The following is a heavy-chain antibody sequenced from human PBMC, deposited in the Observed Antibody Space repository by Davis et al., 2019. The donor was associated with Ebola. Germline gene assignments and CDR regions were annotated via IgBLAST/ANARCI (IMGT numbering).Heavy chain of an antibody. CDR1: GFTFSSYG. CDR2: ISYDGSNK. V-gene: IGHV3-30*03. D-gene: IGHD2-15*01. Sequence: PGGSLRLSCAASGFTFSSYGMHWVRQAPGKGLEWVAVISYDGSNKYYADSVKGRFTISRDNSKNTLYLQMNSLRAEDTAVYYCVAATPYYYYGMDVWGQGTTVTVSS. J-gene: IGHJ6*02. CDR3: VAATPYYYYGMDV.